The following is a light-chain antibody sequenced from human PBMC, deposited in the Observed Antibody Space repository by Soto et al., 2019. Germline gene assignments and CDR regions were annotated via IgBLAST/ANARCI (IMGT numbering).Light chain of an antibody. Sequence: EIVLTQSPATLSLSPGERATLSCGASQSVSSDLAWYHQKPGQAPRLLIYGASTRATGIPARFSGSGSGTDFTLTITRLEPEDFAVYYCQQYGGSPRTFGRGTKV. V-gene: IGKV3-20*01. CDR1: QSVSSD. J-gene: IGKJ1*01. CDR3: QQYGGSPRT. CDR2: GAS.